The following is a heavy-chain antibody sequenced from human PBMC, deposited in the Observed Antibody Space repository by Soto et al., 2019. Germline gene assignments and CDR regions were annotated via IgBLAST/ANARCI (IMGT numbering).Heavy chain of an antibody. CDR2: IYYTGST. CDR1: GGSFSSGDYY. CDR3: ARIHFGDEPSYYYYGMDG. J-gene: IGHJ6*02. V-gene: IGHV4-30-4*01. D-gene: IGHD4-17*01. Sequence: QVQLQESGPGVVKPSQTLSLTCTVSGGSFSSGDYYWSWVRQPPGNGLEWIGYIYYTGSTFNNPSLKSRVSISIDTSKTQFSLKLSSVTAADTAVYYCARIHFGDEPSYYYYGMDGWGQGTTGTVAS.